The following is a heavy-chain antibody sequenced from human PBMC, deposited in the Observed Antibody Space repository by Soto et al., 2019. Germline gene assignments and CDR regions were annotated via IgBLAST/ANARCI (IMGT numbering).Heavy chain of an antibody. J-gene: IGHJ5*01. CDR3: ARGRYCLTGRCFPNWFDS. Sequence: SGTLSLTCSVSGDSISNLDYFWAWIRQPPGQALEYIGYIYKSATSYYNPSFESRVAISVDTSKSQFSLNVTSVTAADTAVYFCARGRYCLTGRCFPNWFDSWGQGALVTVSS. V-gene: IGHV4-30-4*01. CDR2: IYKSATS. D-gene: IGHD7-27*01. CDR1: GDSISNLDYF.